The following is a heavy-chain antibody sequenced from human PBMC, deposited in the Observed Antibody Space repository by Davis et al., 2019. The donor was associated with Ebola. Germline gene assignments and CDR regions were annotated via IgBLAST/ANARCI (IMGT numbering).Heavy chain of an antibody. CDR1: GYTFTSYA. J-gene: IGHJ5*02. Sequence: SVKVSCKASGYTFTSYAVSWVRQAPGQGLEWMGGIIPIFGTANYAQKFQGRVTITADESTSTAYMELRSLRSDDTAVYYCARASTVKQANWFDPWGQGTLVTVSS. CDR2: IIPIFGTA. D-gene: IGHD4-17*01. CDR3: ARASTVKQANWFDP. V-gene: IGHV1-69*13.